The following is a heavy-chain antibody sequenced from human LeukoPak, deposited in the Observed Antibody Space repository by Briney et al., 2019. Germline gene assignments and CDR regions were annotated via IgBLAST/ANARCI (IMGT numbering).Heavy chain of an antibody. J-gene: IGHJ6*03. CDR2: ISAYNGNT. CDR3: ARVYAVPAAIRHYYYYMDV. CDR1: GYTFTNYG. Sequence: ASVKVSCKASGYTFTNYGISWVRQAPRHGLAWLGWISAYNGNTNYAQKLQGRGTMTTDTSTSTAYMELRSLRSDDTAVYYCARVYAVPAAIRHYYYYMDVWGKGTTVTVSS. V-gene: IGHV1-18*01. D-gene: IGHD2-2*01.